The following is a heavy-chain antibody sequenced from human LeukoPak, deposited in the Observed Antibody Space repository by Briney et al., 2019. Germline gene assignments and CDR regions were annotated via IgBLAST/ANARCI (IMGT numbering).Heavy chain of an antibody. CDR2: ISYDGSNK. D-gene: IGHD2-15*01. CDR3: AKDLRVNCSGGSCYDWFDP. J-gene: IGHJ5*02. CDR1: GFTFSSYG. Sequence: GRSLRLSCAASGFTFSSYGMHWVRKAPGKGLEWVAVISYDGSNKYYADSVKGRFTISRDNSKNTLYLQMNSLRAEDTAVYYCAKDLRVNCSGGSCYDWFDPWGQGTLVTVSS. V-gene: IGHV3-30*18.